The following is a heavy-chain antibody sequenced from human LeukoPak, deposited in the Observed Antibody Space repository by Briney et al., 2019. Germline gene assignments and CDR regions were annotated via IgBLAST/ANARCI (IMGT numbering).Heavy chain of an antibody. J-gene: IGHJ5*02. CDR3: ARARGIVVVVAAPPGGRFDP. V-gene: IGHV1-2*02. Sequence: GASVTVSCKASGYTFTGYYMHWVRQAPGQGLEWMGWINPNSGGTNYAQKFQGRVTMTRDTSISTAYMELSGLRSDDTAVYYCARARGIVVVVAAPPGGRFDPWGQGTLVTVSS. CDR1: GYTFTGYY. D-gene: IGHD2-15*01. CDR2: INPNSGGT.